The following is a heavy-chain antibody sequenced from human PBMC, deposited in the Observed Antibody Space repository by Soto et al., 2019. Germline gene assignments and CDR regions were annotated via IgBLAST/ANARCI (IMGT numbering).Heavy chain of an antibody. V-gene: IGHV1-3*01. Sequence: ASVKVSCKASGYTFTSYAMHWVRQAPGQRLEWMGWINAGNGNTKYSQKFQGRVTITRDKSTSTAYMELSSLRSEDTAVYYCAAEGIAMIVVVDFWGQGTMVTVSS. J-gene: IGHJ3*01. CDR3: AAEGIAMIVVVDF. CDR1: GYTFTSYA. CDR2: INAGNGNT. D-gene: IGHD3-22*01.